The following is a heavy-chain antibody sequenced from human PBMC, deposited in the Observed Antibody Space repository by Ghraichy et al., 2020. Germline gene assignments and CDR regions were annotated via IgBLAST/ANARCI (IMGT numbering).Heavy chain of an antibody. CDR2: MSYIGST. CDR3: ARSLSGLDSGDS. Sequence: SETLSLTCTVSGSSVGRHYWSWIRQPPGKGLEWIGDMSYIGSTNYNPSLKSRLTISPDTSKNQFSLRLTSVTAADTAVYYCARSLSGLDSGDSWGQGILVNVSS. V-gene: IGHV4-59*02. D-gene: IGHD5-12*01. J-gene: IGHJ4*02. CDR1: GSSVGRHY.